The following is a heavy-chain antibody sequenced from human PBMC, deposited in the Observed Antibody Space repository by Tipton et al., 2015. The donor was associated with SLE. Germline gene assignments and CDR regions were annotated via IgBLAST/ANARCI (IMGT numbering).Heavy chain of an antibody. Sequence: SLRLSCAASGFTVSSNYMSWVRQAPGKGLEWVSAISGSGGSTYYADSVKGRFTISRDNSKNTLYLQMNSLRAEDTAVYYCPSPLEYSLDYWGQGTLVTVSS. D-gene: IGHD6-6*01. CDR2: ISGSGGST. V-gene: IGHV3-23*01. CDR1: GFTVSSNY. CDR3: PSPLEYSLDY. J-gene: IGHJ4*02.